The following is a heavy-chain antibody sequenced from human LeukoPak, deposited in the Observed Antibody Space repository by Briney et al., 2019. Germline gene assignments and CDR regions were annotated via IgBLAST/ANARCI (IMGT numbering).Heavy chain of an antibody. D-gene: IGHD3-10*01. Sequence: GESLKISCQGSGYSFTSQWIAWVRQMPGEGLESMGIIYPGDSETRYSPFFQGQVTISVDRSISTAYLEWTSAQVSDTATYYCTRLRFSGRHGIDLWGQGTTVTVSS. CDR2: IYPGDSET. CDR1: GYSFTSQW. V-gene: IGHV5-51*01. J-gene: IGHJ6*01. CDR3: TRLRFSGRHGIDL.